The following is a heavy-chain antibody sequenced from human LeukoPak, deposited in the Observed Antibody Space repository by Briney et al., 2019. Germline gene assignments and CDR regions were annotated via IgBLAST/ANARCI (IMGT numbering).Heavy chain of an antibody. Sequence: AAVKVSCKASGYTFTSYGISWVRQAPGQGLEWMGWINAGNGNTKYSQEFQGRVTMTRDTSISTAYMEPSRLRSDDTAVYYCARVKDAFDIWGQGTMVTVSS. CDR1: GYTFTSYG. J-gene: IGHJ3*02. CDR3: ARVKDAFDI. V-gene: IGHV1-18*01. CDR2: INAGNGNT.